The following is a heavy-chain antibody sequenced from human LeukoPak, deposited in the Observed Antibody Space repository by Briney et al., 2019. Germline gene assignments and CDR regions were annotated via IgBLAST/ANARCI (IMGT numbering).Heavy chain of an antibody. J-gene: IGHJ4*02. CDR2: ISGSGTAT. V-gene: IGHV3-23*01. CDR3: AKWEGSSGCAFDY. Sequence: GGSLRLSCAASGFTFSGYAMSWVRQAPGKGLEWVSTISGSGTATYYADSVKGRFTISRDNSKNTLYLQMNSLRAEDTAVYYCAKWEGSSGCAFDYWGQGTLVTVSS. D-gene: IGHD3-22*01. CDR1: GFTFSGYA.